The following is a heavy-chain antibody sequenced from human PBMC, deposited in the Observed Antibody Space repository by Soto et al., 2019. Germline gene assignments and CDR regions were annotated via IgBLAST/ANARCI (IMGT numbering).Heavy chain of an antibody. CDR2: ISYDGSNK. CDR1: GFTFSSYG. D-gene: IGHD3-3*01. J-gene: IGHJ6*02. Sequence: QVQLVESGGGVVQPGRSLRLSSAASGFTFSSYGMHWVRQAPGKGLEWVAVISYDGSNKYYADSVKGRFTISRDNSKNTLYLQMNSLRAEDTAVYYCAKDRWLNDFWSGYFHYYYGMDVWGQGTTVTVSS. CDR3: AKDRWLNDFWSGYFHYYYGMDV. V-gene: IGHV3-30*18.